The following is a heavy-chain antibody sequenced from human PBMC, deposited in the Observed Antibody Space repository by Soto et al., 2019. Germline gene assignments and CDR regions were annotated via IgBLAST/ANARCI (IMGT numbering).Heavy chain of an antibody. CDR1: GLTFDGYA. D-gene: IGHD5-18*01. CDR3: VRSKGGYSYGTPFDY. Sequence: EVQLEESGGALVQPGRSLRLSCAASGLTFDGYAMHWVRQVLGKGLEWVSSISWNSGNIGYADSVKGRFTTSRDNAKNSLYLQMNSLRPEDTALYYCVRSKGGYSYGTPFDYWGQGTLVTVSS. J-gene: IGHJ4*02. CDR2: ISWNSGNI. V-gene: IGHV3-9*01.